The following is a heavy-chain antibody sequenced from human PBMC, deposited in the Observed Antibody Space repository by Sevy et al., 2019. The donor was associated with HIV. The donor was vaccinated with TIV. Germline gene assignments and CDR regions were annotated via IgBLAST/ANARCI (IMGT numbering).Heavy chain of an antibody. J-gene: IGHJ4*02. CDR1: GFTSSNYF. Sequence: GGSLRLSCAASGFTSSNYFMNWVRQAPGKGLEWVSSISSGSSYIFYADSLKGRFTISRDNAKNSLYLHMNSLRAEDTAVYYCARGDYYGSLYYFDYWGPGTLVTVSS. CDR3: ARGDYYGSLYYFDY. V-gene: IGHV3-21*01. D-gene: IGHD3-10*01. CDR2: ISSGSSYI.